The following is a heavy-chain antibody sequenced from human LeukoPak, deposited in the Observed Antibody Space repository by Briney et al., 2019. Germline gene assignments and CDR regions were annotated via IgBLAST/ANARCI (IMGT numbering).Heavy chain of an antibody. J-gene: IGHJ4*02. D-gene: IGHD2-21*01. V-gene: IGHV1-18*01. CDR1: GYSFTNYG. CDR3: ARGPGGDRHFHY. Sequence: ASVKVSCKASGYSFTNYGITWVRQAPGQGLEWMGWISAYNGNTDSTQRFQGRVTMTTDTSTSTAYMELRSLRSDDTAMYYCARGPGGDRHFHYWGQGTLVTVSS. CDR2: ISAYNGNT.